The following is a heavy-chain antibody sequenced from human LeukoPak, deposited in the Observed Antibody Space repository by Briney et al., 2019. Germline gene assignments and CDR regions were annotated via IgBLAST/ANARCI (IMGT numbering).Heavy chain of an antibody. CDR3: ARGPTGIDY. V-gene: IGHV3-23*01. CDR2: ISGSGGST. J-gene: IGHJ4*02. Sequence: PGGTLRLSCAASGFTFSSYGMSWVRQAPGKGLEWVSAISGSGGSTYYADSVKGRFTISRDNAKNSLYLQMNSLRAEDTAVYYCARGPTGIDYWGQGTLVTVSS. D-gene: IGHD4-17*01. CDR1: GFTFSSYG.